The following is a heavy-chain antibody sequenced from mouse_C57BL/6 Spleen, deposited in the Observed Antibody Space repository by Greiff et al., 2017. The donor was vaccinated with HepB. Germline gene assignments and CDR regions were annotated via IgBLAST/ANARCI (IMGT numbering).Heavy chain of an antibody. CDR1: GYTFTSYW. Sequence: VQLQQRGAELVMPGASVKLSCKASGYTFTSYWMHWVKQRPGQGLEWIGEIDPSDSYTNYNQKFKGKSTLTVDKSSSTAYMQLSSLTSEDSAVYYCARYYPGNYYAMDYWGQGTSVTVSS. CDR2: IDPSDSYT. J-gene: IGHJ4*01. CDR3: ARYYPGNYYAMDY. V-gene: IGHV1-69*01. D-gene: IGHD1-1*01.